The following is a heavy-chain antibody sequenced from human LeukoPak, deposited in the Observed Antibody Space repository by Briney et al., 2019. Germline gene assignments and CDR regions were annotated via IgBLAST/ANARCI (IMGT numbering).Heavy chain of an antibody. D-gene: IGHD3-9*01. CDR1: GFTFSGSA. CDR2: IRSKANSYAT. CDR3: TTDDILTGYLSSN. Sequence: GGSLRLSCAASGFTFSGSAMHWVRQASGKGLEGVGRIRSKANSYATAYAASVKRRFTISRDDSKNKAYLQMNSLKPEDTAVYYCTTDDILTGYLSSNWGQGTLVPVSS. V-gene: IGHV3-73*01. J-gene: IGHJ4*02.